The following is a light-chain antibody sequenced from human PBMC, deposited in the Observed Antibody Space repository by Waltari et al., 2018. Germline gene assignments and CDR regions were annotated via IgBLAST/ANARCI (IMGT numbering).Light chain of an antibody. J-gene: IGKJ1*01. CDR2: AAS. CDR3: QQLNSYQWT. CDR1: QGISNY. V-gene: IGKV1-9*01. Sequence: IQLPQPPSPLSASGGDRVTITCRASQGISNYLAWYQQKPGKAPKRLIYAASTLQSGVPSRFSGRGSGTDFTLTISSLQPEDFATYYCQQLNSYQWTFGQGTKVEIK.